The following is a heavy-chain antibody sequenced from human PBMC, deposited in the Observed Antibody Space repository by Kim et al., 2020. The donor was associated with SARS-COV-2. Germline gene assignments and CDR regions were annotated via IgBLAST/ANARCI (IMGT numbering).Heavy chain of an antibody. CDR1: GFTFSSHA. CDR3: AQDINYDFWSGHFPS. V-gene: IGHV3-23*01. J-gene: IGHJ5*02. CDR2: ITGTGGGT. D-gene: IGHD3-3*01. Sequence: GGSLRLSCAASGFTFSSHAMTWVRRAPGKGLDWVSAITGTGGGTYYADSVKGRFTVSRDNSKNTLYLQMNNLRAEDTAVYYCAQDINYDFWSGHFPSWGQGALVTVAS.